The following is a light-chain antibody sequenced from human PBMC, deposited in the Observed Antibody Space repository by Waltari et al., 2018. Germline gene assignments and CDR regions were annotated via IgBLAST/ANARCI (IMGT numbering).Light chain of an antibody. CDR1: QSVFCSSGNKNY. J-gene: IGKJ2*01. V-gene: IGKV4-1*01. CDR3: QQYCSSPPT. CDR2: WAS. Sequence: DIVMTQSPDSLAVSLGERPPINCNSSQSVFCSSGNKNYLTWFQQKPGQPPRAVIYWASTREYGVPDRFSGSGSGTDFTLTINSLQAEDVAVYYCQQYCSSPPTFGQGTQLEIK.